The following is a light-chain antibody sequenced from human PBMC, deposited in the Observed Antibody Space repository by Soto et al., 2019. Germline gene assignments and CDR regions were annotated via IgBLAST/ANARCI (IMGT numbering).Light chain of an antibody. CDR2: DVS. Sequence: QSALTQPRSVSGSPGQSVTISCTGTSGDIGSYDYVSWYQQHPGKAPKVMIYDVSKRPSGVPDRFSGSKSGNTASLTISGLRAEDEADYYCCSYAGSYTFVFGGGTKLTVL. CDR1: SGDIGSYDY. V-gene: IGLV2-11*01. CDR3: CSYAGSYTFV. J-gene: IGLJ2*01.